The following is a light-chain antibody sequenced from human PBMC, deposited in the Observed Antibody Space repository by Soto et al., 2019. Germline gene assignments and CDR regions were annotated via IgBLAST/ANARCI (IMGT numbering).Light chain of an antibody. CDR3: SLYTSRGV. CDR1: SSDVGAYKY. J-gene: IGLJ2*01. V-gene: IGLV2-14*01. Sequence: QSALTQPASVSGSPGQSITISCTGTSSDVGAYKYISWYQQHPGKAPKLVLYEGSNRPSGISNRFSGSKSGNTASLTISGLQADDEADYYCSLYTSRGVFGGGTKLTVL. CDR2: EGS.